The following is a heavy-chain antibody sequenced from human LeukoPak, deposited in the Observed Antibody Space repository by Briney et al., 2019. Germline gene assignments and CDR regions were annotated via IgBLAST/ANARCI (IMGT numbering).Heavy chain of an antibody. Sequence: SETLSLTCTVSGASISSYYWSWIRQPPGKGLEWIGEIYYSGSTNNNPSLKSRVTISVDTPKNQFSLKLSSVTAADTAVYYCARADSSGMYYSDYWGQGTLVTVSS. J-gene: IGHJ4*02. CDR2: IYYSGST. CDR3: ARADSSGMYYSDY. D-gene: IGHD6-19*01. CDR1: GASISSYY. V-gene: IGHV4-59*01.